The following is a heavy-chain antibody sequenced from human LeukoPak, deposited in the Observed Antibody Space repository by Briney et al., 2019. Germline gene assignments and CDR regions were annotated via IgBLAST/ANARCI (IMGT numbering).Heavy chain of an antibody. J-gene: IGHJ6*03. CDR2: INPSGGST. Sequence: GASVKVSCKASGYTFTSYYMHWVRQAPGQGLEWMGIINPSGGSTSYAQKFQGRVTMTRDMSTSTVYMGLSSLRSEDTAVYYCARDSSGSYSYYYYMDVWGKGTTVTVSS. CDR1: GYTFTSYY. V-gene: IGHV1-46*01. CDR3: ARDSSGSYSYYYYMDV. D-gene: IGHD1-26*01.